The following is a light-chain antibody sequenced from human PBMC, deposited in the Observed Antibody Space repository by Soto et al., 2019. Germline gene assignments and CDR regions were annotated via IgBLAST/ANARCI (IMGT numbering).Light chain of an antibody. J-gene: IGLJ3*02. CDR1: SSDVGSCNC. CDR3: CSSVGSPNWV. Sequence: QSVLTQPASVSGSPGQSITISCTGTSSDVGSCNCVSWYQQHPGKAPTLMIYEVNKRPSGVSNRCSGSKSGNTASLTISGLQAEDEADYYCCSSVGSPNWVFGGGTKVTVL. V-gene: IGLV2-23*02. CDR2: EVN.